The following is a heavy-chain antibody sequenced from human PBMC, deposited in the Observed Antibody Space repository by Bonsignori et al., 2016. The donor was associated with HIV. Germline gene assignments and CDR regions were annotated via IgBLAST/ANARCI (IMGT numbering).Heavy chain of an antibody. V-gene: IGHV5-51*01. J-gene: IGHJ5*02. CDR2: IYPGDSDT. Sequence: VRQMPGKGLEWMGIIYPGDSDTRYSPSFQGQVTISADKSISTAYLQWSSLKASDTAMYYCARRGTGEGWFDPWGQGTLVTVSS. D-gene: IGHD7-27*01. CDR3: ARRGTGEGWFDP.